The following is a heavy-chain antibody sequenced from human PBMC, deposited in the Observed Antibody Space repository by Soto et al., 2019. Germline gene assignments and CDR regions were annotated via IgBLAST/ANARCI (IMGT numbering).Heavy chain of an antibody. CDR2: INPNSGNT. CDR3: AGGIKYGDYSRWFDP. V-gene: IGHV1-8*01. D-gene: IGHD4-17*01. CDR1: GYIFTNYD. Sequence: QVQLVQSGAEVKKPGASVKVSCKASGYIFTNYDINWVRQATGQGLEYLGWINPNSGNTGYVQKVKGRVTMTRNTSINTAYMELNSLRSEDTAVYYCAGGIKYGDYSRWFDPWGPGTLVTVSS. J-gene: IGHJ5*02.